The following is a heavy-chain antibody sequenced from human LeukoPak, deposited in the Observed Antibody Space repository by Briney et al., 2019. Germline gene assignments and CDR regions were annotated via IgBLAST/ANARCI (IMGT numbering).Heavy chain of an antibody. J-gene: IGHJ4*02. D-gene: IGHD2-21*02. Sequence: GGSLRLSCAASGFTFSSYAMHWVRQAPGKGLEWVAVISYDGSNKYYADSVKGRFTISRDNSKNTLYLQMNSLRAEDTAVYYCARDFPLRGGDVGYWGQGTLVTVSS. CDR1: GFTFSSYA. V-gene: IGHV3-30*04. CDR3: ARDFPLRGGDVGY. CDR2: ISYDGSNK.